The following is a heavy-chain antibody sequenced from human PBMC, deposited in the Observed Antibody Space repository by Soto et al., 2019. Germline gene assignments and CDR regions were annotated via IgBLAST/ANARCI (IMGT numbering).Heavy chain of an antibody. D-gene: IGHD4-4*01. Sequence: ASVKVSCKASGYTFTSYGISWVRQAPGQGLEWMGWISAYSGNTNYAQKLQGRVTMTRDTSMSTAYMELSRLRSDDTAVYYRARGDYSNYWYGMAVWGQGTTVTVSS. CDR3: ARGDYSNYWYGMAV. CDR1: GYTFTSYG. CDR2: ISAYSGNT. J-gene: IGHJ6*02. V-gene: IGHV1-18*01.